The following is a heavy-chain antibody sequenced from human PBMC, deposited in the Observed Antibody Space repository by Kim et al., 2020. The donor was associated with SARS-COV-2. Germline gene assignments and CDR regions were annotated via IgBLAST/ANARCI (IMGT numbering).Heavy chain of an antibody. CDR3: ATEGGSGDYFDY. V-gene: IGHV4-39*01. Sequence: SETLSLTCTVSGGSTSSSNYYWGWIRQPPGKGPEWIGSIFHSGSAYYNPSLKSRVTISVDTSKNQFSLKLTSVTAADTAVYYCATEGGSGDYFDYWGQGAVVTISS. J-gene: IGHJ4*02. CDR2: IFHSGSA. D-gene: IGHD6-25*01. CDR1: GGSTSSSNYY.